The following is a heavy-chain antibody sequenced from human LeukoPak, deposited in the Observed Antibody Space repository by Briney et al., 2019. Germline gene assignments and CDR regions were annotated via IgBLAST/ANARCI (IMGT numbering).Heavy chain of an antibody. Sequence: SVKVSCKASGYTFTSYGISWVRQAPGQGLEWMGWISAYNGNTNYAQKLQGRVTMTTDTSTSTAYMELRSLRSDDTAVYYCARDRSPSKVVLYYYGMDVWGQGTTVTVSS. J-gene: IGHJ6*02. CDR1: GYTFTSYG. D-gene: IGHD2-15*01. V-gene: IGHV1-18*01. CDR3: ARDRSPSKVVLYYYGMDV. CDR2: ISAYNGNT.